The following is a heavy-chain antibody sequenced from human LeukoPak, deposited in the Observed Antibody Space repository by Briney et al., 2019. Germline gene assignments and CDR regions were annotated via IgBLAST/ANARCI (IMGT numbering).Heavy chain of an antibody. CDR1: GGSITTGGSY. Sequence: PSETLSLTCTVSGGSITTGGSYWGWIRQHPGKGLDWIAYIYSTGSTNYHPSLKSRVTLSIDTSKNQFSLKLSSVTVADTAVYFCARRVGKYPTYYFDYWGQGILVTVSS. V-gene: IGHV4-31*03. J-gene: IGHJ4*02. D-gene: IGHD1-1*01. CDR3: ARRVGKYPTYYFDY. CDR2: IYSTGST.